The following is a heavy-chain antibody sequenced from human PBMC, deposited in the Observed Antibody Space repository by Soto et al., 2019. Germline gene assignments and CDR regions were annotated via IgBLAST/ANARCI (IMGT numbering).Heavy chain of an antibody. Sequence: GGSLRLSCAASGFAFETYAMHWVRQTAGKGLEWVSRIDSDGGATAYADSVRGRFSISRDNAKNTLYLQMNSLRADDTAVYYCIKSKHIYEYWGQGTLVTVSS. CDR3: IKSKHIYEY. CDR2: IDSDGGAT. V-gene: IGHV3-74*01. D-gene: IGHD3-3*02. CDR1: GFAFETYA. J-gene: IGHJ4*01.